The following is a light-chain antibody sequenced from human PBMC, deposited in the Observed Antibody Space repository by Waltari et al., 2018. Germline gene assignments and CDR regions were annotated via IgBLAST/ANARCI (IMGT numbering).Light chain of an antibody. CDR2: GIS. CDR1: ETIYNF. Sequence: IVMTQSPGTLSVPPGQRASPPCRASETIYNFLPWYQQKPGQSPRLLIHGISTRAAGVPARFTGSGSGADFTLTIDSLQSDDFALYFCQQYFNWPLTFGQGTKVEI. V-gene: IGKV3-15*01. J-gene: IGKJ1*01. CDR3: QQYFNWPLT.